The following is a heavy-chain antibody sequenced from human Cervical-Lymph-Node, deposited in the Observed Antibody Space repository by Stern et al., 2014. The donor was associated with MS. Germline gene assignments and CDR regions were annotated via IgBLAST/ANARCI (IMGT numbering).Heavy chain of an antibody. CDR3: ARRSSSSRNFDY. D-gene: IGHD6-6*01. CDR2: INPSDGRT. CDR1: GYTFTSYY. Sequence: QLVQSGAEVKKPGASGKVSCKASGYTFTSYYMHWVRQAPGQGLEWMGVINPSDGRTSYTQNFQGRITRTRDPSTSTVYMELSSLRSDDTAVYYCARRSSSSRNFDYWGQGTLVTVSS. V-gene: IGHV1-46*01. J-gene: IGHJ4*02.